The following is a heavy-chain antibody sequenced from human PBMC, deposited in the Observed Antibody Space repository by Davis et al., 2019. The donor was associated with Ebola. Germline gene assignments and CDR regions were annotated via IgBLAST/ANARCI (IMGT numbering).Heavy chain of an antibody. CDR1: GTAFPANY. J-gene: IGHJ4*02. V-gene: IGHV4-59*08. Sequence: SDLLSSPFTVLGTAFPANYWRCHRLPAGGVSVWLGRNSYSGGTNYNPSLNSLVTISVDTSKNQFSLKLSSVTAADTAVYYCARLESGSDGGLDYWGQGALVTVAS. CDR3: ARLESGSDGGLDY. CDR2: NSYSGGT. D-gene: IGHD1-26*01.